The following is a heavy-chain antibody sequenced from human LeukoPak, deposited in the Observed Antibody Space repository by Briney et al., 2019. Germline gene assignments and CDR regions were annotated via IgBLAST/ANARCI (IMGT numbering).Heavy chain of an antibody. CDR2: IWYDGSNE. CDR1: GFTFSNYV. Sequence: GRSLRLSCAASGFTFSNYVMHWVRQAPGKGLEWVAVIWYDGSNEYYADSLKGRFTISRDNSKNTLYLQMNSVRAEDTAVYYCAGIRGAELLDAYNIWGQGTAVTVSS. J-gene: IGHJ3*02. D-gene: IGHD3-10*01. V-gene: IGHV3-33*01. CDR3: AGIRGAELLDAYNI.